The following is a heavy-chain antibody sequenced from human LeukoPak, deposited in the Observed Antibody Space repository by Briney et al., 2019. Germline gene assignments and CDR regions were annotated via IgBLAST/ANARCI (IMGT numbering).Heavy chain of an antibody. J-gene: IGHJ4*02. D-gene: IGHD1-26*01. Sequence: PGGSLRLSCAASGFTFSSYEMNWVRQAPGKGREWVSYISSSGSTIYYADSVKGRFTISRDNAKNSLYLQMNSLRAEDTAVYYCARDKGSLRIFDYWGQGTLVTVSS. V-gene: IGHV3-48*03. CDR2: ISSSGSTI. CDR1: GFTFSSYE. CDR3: ARDKGSLRIFDY.